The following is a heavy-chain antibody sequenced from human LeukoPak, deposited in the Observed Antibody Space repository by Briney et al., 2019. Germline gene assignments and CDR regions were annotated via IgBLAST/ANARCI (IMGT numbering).Heavy chain of an antibody. D-gene: IGHD3-9*01. J-gene: IGHJ4*02. CDR3: ARPYYDFLTGSYYFDY. CDR1: GYTFTNYY. V-gene: IGHV1-46*01. Sequence: EASVKVSFKASGYTFTNYYMHWVRQAPGQGLEWMGIINPSGGSTSYSQTFQGRVTMTRDTSTSTVYMELSSLRSEDTAVYYCARPYYDFLTGSYYFDYWGREPWSPSPQ. CDR2: INPSGGST.